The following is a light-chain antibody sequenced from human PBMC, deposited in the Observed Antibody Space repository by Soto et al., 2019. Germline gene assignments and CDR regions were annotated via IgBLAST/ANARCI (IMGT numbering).Light chain of an antibody. V-gene: IGKV1-5*01. CDR3: QQYNSYPWT. Sequence: DIQMTQSPSTLSASVGDRVTITCRASQSISSWLAWYQQKPGKAPKLLIYDASSFESGGPSRFSSRGSGTEFILTISRLQPDDFAAYCCQQYNSYPWTCGQGTKVEIK. J-gene: IGKJ1*01. CDR1: QSISSW. CDR2: DAS.